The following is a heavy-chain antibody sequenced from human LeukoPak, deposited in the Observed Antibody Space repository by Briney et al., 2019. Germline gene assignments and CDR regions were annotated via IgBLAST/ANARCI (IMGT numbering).Heavy chain of an antibody. CDR2: INPNTGGT. V-gene: IGHV1-2*02. CDR1: GYPFTGYY. D-gene: IGHD3-9*01. CDR3: ARGFDWLEYYFDY. Sequence: ASVKVSCKASGYPFTGYYIHWMRQAPGQGLEWMGWINPNTGGTNHVQKFQGRVTMTRDTSISTAYMDVNKLRSDDTALYYCARGFDWLEYYFDYWGQGTLVTVSS. J-gene: IGHJ4*02.